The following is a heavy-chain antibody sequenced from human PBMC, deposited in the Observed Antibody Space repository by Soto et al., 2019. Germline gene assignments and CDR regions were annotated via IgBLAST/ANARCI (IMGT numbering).Heavy chain of an antibody. CDR1: GGSFSGYY. D-gene: IGHD2-15*01. CDR3: ARGRGMVVVAATRSPHYFDY. CDR2: INHSGST. Sequence: SETLSLTCAVYGGSFSGYYWSWIRQPPWKGLEWIGEINHSGSTNYNPSLKSRVTISVDTSKNQFSLKLSSVTAADTAVYYCARGRGMVVVAATRSPHYFDYWGQGTLVTVSS. J-gene: IGHJ4*02. V-gene: IGHV4-34*01.